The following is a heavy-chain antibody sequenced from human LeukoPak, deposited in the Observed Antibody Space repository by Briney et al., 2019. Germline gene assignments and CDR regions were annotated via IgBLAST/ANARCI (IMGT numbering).Heavy chain of an antibody. CDR2: IEGSGDAT. CDR1: GFTFSNNA. Sequence: GGSLRLSCAASGFTFSNNAMSWVRQAPGKGLEWVSGIEGSGDATHYADSVKGRFTISRDTSKNTLYLQMNSLRAEDTAVYFCARHGDYCFDLWGQGTLVTVSS. D-gene: IGHD4-17*01. CDR3: ARHGDYCFDL. J-gene: IGHJ4*02. V-gene: IGHV3-23*01.